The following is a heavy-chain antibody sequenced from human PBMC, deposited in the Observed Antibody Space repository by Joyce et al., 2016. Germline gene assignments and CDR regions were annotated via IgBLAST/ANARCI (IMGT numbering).Heavy chain of an antibody. Sequence: QVQLVQSGAEVKKPGASVKVSCKASGYTFTSYGISWVRQAPGQGLEWMGWISAYNGNTNDAQKLQGRVTMTTDTSTSTAYMELRSLRSDETAVYYCAREAWVAAAGQQDAFDIWGQGTMVTVSS. J-gene: IGHJ3*02. CDR3: AREAWVAAAGQQDAFDI. V-gene: IGHV1-18*01. D-gene: IGHD6-13*01. CDR2: ISAYNGNT. CDR1: GYTFTSYG.